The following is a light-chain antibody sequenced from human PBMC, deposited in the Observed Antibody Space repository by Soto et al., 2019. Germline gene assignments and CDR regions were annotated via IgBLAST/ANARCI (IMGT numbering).Light chain of an antibody. CDR3: QHSYWTPPT. CDR2: AAS. CDR1: QGVSAY. Sequence: DIQMTQSPSSLSASVGDRATITCRASQGVSAYLLWYQQRQGRAPKLLIYAASNLLSGVPTRFSGSGSGTNFPPITSTLPTEVFASYYRQHSYWTPPTFGQGTKVEIK. J-gene: IGKJ2*01. V-gene: IGKV1-39*01.